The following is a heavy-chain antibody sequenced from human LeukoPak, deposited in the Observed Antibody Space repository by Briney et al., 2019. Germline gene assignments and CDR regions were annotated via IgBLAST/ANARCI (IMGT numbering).Heavy chain of an antibody. CDR3: ARYDSRGDYYFDY. D-gene: IGHD3-22*01. CDR2: IYDSGST. V-gene: IGHV4-59*01. Sequence: PSETLSLTCTVSGGSISSYYWSWLRQTPGKGLEYIGYIYDSGSTNYNPSLKRRVTISVDTSKNQFSLQLSSVTAADTAVYYCARYDSRGDYYFDYWGQGTLVTVSS. CDR1: GGSISSYY. J-gene: IGHJ4*02.